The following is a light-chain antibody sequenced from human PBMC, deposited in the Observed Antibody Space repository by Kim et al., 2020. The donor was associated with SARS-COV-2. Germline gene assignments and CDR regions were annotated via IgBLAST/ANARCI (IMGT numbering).Light chain of an antibody. Sequence: SYELTQPPSVSVSPGQTASITCSGDKLGDKYACWYQQKPGQSPVLVIYQDSKRPSGIPERFSGSNSGNTATLTISGTQAMDEADYYCQAWDSSRLFGGGTKLTVL. CDR3: QAWDSSRL. J-gene: IGLJ3*02. CDR1: KLGDKY. V-gene: IGLV3-1*01. CDR2: QDS.